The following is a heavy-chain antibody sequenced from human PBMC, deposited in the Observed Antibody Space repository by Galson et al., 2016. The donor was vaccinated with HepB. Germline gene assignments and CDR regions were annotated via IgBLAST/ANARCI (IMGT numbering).Heavy chain of an antibody. D-gene: IGHD2-2*01. J-gene: IGHJ4*02. Sequence: SVKVSCKASGYTFSNYGINWVRQAPGQGLEWMGWINPSNGYTSYAQKVQGRVIMTTDTSTTTAYMELRSLRSDDTAVYYCARFEQFQLLCDFWGQGTLVTVSS. CDR3: ARFEQFQLLCDF. CDR2: INPSNGYT. V-gene: IGHV1-18*01. CDR1: GYTFSNYG.